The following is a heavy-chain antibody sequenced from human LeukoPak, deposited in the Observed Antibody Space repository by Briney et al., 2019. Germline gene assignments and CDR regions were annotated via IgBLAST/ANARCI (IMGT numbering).Heavy chain of an antibody. V-gene: IGHV3-30-3*02. CDR1: GFTFSSYA. CDR3: AKIYGSGSYHFDY. J-gene: IGHJ4*02. CDR2: ISYDGSNK. Sequence: PGGSLRLSCAASGFTFSSYAMHWVRQAPGKGLEWVAVISYDGSNKYYADSVKGRFTISRDNSKNTLYLQMNSLRAEDTALYYCAKIYGSGSYHFDYWGQGTLVTVSS. D-gene: IGHD3-10*01.